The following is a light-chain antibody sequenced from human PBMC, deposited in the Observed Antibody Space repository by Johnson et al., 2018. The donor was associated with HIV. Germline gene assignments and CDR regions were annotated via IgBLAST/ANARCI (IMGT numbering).Light chain of an antibody. V-gene: IGLV1-51*01. CDR2: DNN. Sequence: QSLLTQPPSVSAAPGQKVTISCSGSTSNIGNNYVSWYQQLPGTAPKLLIYDNNKRPSGIPDRFSGSKSGTSATLGITGLQTGDEADYYCGTWDSSLSANVFGTGTKVTV. CDR1: TSNIGNNY. J-gene: IGLJ1*01. CDR3: GTWDSSLSANV.